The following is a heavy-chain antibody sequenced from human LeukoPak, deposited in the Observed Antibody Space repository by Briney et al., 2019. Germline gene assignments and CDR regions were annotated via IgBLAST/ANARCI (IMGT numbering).Heavy chain of an antibody. Sequence: PGGSVRLSCAASGFTFSSYAMTWVRQAPGKGLEWVSGIIISGGSTYYADSVKGRFTISRDNSKNTLYLQMNTLRAEDTAVYYCAKLSSSSPLDAFDIWGQGTMVTVSS. CDR3: AKLSSSSPLDAFDI. J-gene: IGHJ3*02. V-gene: IGHV3-23*01. CDR1: GFTFSSYA. D-gene: IGHD6-6*01. CDR2: IIISGGST.